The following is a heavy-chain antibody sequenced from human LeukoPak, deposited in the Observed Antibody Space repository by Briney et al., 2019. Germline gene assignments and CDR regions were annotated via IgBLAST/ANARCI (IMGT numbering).Heavy chain of an antibody. V-gene: IGHV4-61*02. J-gene: IGHJ4*02. CDR1: GGSISSGSYY. CDR3: ARGDYDFWSGYLDY. D-gene: IGHD3-3*01. Sequence: PSQTLSLTCTVSGGSISSGSYYWSWIRQPAGKGLEWIGRIYTSGSTNYNPSLKSRVTISVDTSKNRFALKLSSVTAADTAVYYCARGDYDFWSGYLDYWGQGTLVTVSS. CDR2: IYTSGST.